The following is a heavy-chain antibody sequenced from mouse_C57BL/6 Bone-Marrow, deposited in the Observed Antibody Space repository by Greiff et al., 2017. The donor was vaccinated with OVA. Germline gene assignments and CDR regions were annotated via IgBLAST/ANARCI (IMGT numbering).Heavy chain of an antibody. J-gene: IGHJ2*01. CDR3: ARGEVTTLDY. CDR1: GYSITSGYD. V-gene: IGHV3-1*01. Sequence: EVQGVESGPGMVKPSQSLSLTCTVTGYSITSGYDWNWIRHFPGNKLEWMGYISYSGSTNYNPSLKSRISITHDTSKNHFFLKLNSVTTEDTATYYCARGEVTTLDYWGQGTTLTVSS. CDR2: ISYSGST. D-gene: IGHD2-3*01.